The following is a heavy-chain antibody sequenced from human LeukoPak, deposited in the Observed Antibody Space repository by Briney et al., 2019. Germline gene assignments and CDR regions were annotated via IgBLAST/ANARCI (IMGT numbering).Heavy chain of an antibody. V-gene: IGHV3-30-3*02. J-gene: IGHJ1*01. CDR1: GFTFSSYA. D-gene: IGHD6-13*01. CDR3: AKPLPNSSSFTPFQH. CDR2: ISYDGSNK. Sequence: GGSLRLSCAASGFTFSSYAMHWVRQAPGKGLEWVAVISYDGSNKYYADSVKGRFTISRDNSKNTLYLQMNSLRAEDTDVYYCAKPLPNSSSFTPFQHWGQGTLVTVSS.